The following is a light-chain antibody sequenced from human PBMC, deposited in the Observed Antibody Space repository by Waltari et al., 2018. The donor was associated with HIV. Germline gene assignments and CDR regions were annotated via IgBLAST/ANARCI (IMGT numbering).Light chain of an antibody. J-gene: IGLJ1*01. CDR3: SSYTSSSTYV. CDR1: STDVGGYNY. CDR2: DVS. V-gene: IGLV2-14*03. Sequence: QSALTQPPSVSGSPGPSLTNPGIGTSTDVGGYNYVSWYQQPPGKAPKLMIYDVSNRPSGVSNRFSGAKSGNTAALTISGLQAEDEADYYCSSYTSSSTYVVGTGTKVTVL.